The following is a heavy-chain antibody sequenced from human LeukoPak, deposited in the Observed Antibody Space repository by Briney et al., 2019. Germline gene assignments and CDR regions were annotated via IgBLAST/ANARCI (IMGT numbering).Heavy chain of an antibody. V-gene: IGHV3-7*01. D-gene: IGHD6-19*01. Sequence: GGSLRLSCAASGFTLSNFWMTWVRQAPGKGLEWVANIKHDGTEKKYVDSVKGRFTISRDNAKNSLYLQMNILRAEDTAVYYCARERYRIGWYHDFWGQGALVIVSS. CDR1: GFTLSNFW. J-gene: IGHJ4*02. CDR2: IKHDGTEK. CDR3: ARERYRIGWYHDF.